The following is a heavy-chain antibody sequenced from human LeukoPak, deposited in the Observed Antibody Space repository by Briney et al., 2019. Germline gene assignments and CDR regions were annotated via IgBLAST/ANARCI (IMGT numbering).Heavy chain of an antibody. CDR2: ISPNSGVT. V-gene: IGHV1-2*02. J-gene: IGHJ6*03. CDR1: GYTFTSYY. CDR3: AKDRYVDYEAPFHYYMDA. Sequence: GASVKVSCKASGYTFTSYYIHWVRQAPGQGLEWMGWISPNSGVTNYAQKLQGRVTITRDTSIDTAYMQLSRLRSDDTAVYYCAKDRYVDYEAPFHYYMDAWGRGTTVTVSS. D-gene: IGHD3-9*01.